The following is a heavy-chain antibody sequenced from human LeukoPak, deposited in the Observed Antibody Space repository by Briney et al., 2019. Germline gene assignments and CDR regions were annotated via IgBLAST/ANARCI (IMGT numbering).Heavy chain of an antibody. V-gene: IGHV3-21*01. CDR2: ISSSSSYI. Sequence: GGSLRLSCAASGXTFSSYSMNWVRQAPGKGLEWVSSISSSSSYIYYADSVKGRFTISRDNAKNSPYLQMNSLRAEDTAVYYCARVRGSGSYFDYWGQGTLVTVSS. CDR1: GXTFSSYS. D-gene: IGHD1-26*01. J-gene: IGHJ4*02. CDR3: ARVRGSGSYFDY.